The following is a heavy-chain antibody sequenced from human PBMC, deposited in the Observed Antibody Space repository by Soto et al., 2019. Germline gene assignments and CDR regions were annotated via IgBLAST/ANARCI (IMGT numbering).Heavy chain of an antibody. CDR2: IYYSGST. CDR1: GGSINSGGYY. Sequence: PSETLSLTCTVSGGSINSGGYYWSWIRQHPGKGLEWIGYIYYSGSTYYNPSLKSRVTISVDTSKNQFSLKLSSVTAADTAVYYCARDLGGEDSSGYLRPMNWFDPWGQGTLVTVSS. J-gene: IGHJ5*02. CDR3: ARDLGGEDSSGYLRPMNWFDP. D-gene: IGHD3-22*01. V-gene: IGHV4-31*03.